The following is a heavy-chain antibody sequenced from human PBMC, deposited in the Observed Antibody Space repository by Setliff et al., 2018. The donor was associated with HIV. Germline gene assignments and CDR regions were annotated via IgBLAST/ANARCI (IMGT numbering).Heavy chain of an antibody. J-gene: IGHJ3*01. CDR1: SDSISSSY. CDR3: ARAPPGIQNDAFDV. Sequence: SETLSLTCTVSSDSISSSYWTWIRQPPGQGLEWIGYVHHSGSTKYNASLRSRVTMSVDTSKNLFSLTLRSVTAADTAVYYCARAPPGIQNDAFDVWGQGTMVTVSS. V-gene: IGHV4-59*08. CDR2: VHHSGST.